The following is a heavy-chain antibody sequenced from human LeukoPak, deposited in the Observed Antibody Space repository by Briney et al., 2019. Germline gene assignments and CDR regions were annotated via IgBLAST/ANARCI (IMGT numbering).Heavy chain of an antibody. V-gene: IGHV3-30*04. J-gene: IGHJ4*02. CDR1: GFTFSSYA. Sequence: GGSLRLSCAASGFTFSSYAMHWVRQAPGKGLEWVAVISYDGSNKYYADSVKGRFTISRDNSKNTLYLQMNSLRAEDTAVYYCARGGYVVVVAATDYWGQGTPVTVSS. D-gene: IGHD2-15*01. CDR2: ISYDGSNK. CDR3: ARGGYVVVVAATDY.